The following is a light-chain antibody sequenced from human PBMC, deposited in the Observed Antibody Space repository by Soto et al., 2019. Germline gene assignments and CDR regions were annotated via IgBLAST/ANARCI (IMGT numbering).Light chain of an antibody. CDR2: GAS. CDR3: QHFHNWPPWT. Sequence: EVVMTQSPDTLSVSPGERATLSCRASQSVSSSLAWYQQKPGQAPRLLIYGASTRATGVPARFSGSGSGTEFTLTISSLQSEDVAVYYCQHFHNWPPWTFGQGTRVEIQ. V-gene: IGKV3-15*01. J-gene: IGKJ1*01. CDR1: QSVSSS.